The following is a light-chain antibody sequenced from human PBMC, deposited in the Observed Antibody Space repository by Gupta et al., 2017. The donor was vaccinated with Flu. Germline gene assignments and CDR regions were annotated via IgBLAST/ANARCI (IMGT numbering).Light chain of an antibody. Sequence: QSVSTQSPSVSPAPGHKVTISCPGTSSNIGSNYVSWYLQLPGTAHKLLIFSNDKRPSGIPGRFSASKSGASATLDISGLQTGDEADYYCGVWDSSLTAFVFGAGTKVTVL. V-gene: IGLV1-51*01. CDR2: SND. CDR3: GVWDSSLTAFV. J-gene: IGLJ1*01. CDR1: SSNIGSNY.